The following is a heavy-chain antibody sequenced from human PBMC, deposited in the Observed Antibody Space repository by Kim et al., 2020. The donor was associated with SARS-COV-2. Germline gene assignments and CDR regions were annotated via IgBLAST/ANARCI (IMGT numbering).Heavy chain of an antibody. D-gene: IGHD1-26*01. CDR3: ARVGRSGYFDY. J-gene: IGHJ4*02. CDR1: GFTFSDHY. Sequence: GGSLRLSCAASGFTFSDHYMDWVRQAPGKGLEWVGRTRNKANSYTTEYAASVKGRFTISRDDSKNSLYLQMNSLKTEDTAVYYCARVGRSGYFDYWGQGTLVTVSS. CDR2: TRNKANSYTT. V-gene: IGHV3-72*01.